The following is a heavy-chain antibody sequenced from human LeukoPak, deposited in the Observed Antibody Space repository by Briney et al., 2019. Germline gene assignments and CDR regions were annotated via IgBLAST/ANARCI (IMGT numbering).Heavy chain of an antibody. J-gene: IGHJ4*02. V-gene: IGHV4-61*02. D-gene: IGHD3-22*01. Sequence: SETLSLTCTVSGGSISSGSYYWSWIRQPAGKGLEWFGRIYTSGSTNYNPSLKSRVTISVDTSRNQFSLKLSSVTAADTAVYYCARGTYYYDRFDYWGQGTLVTVSS. CDR2: IYTSGST. CDR1: GGSISSGSYY. CDR3: ARGTYYYDRFDY.